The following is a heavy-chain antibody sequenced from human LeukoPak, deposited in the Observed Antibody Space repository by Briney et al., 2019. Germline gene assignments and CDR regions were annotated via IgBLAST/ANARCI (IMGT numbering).Heavy chain of an antibody. Sequence: GGSLRLSCAASGFTFSSYEMNWVRQAPGKGLEWVSYISSSGSTIYYADSVKGRFTISRDNAKNSLYLQMNSLRAEDTAVYYCAREEAVAGLDYWGQGTLVTVPS. D-gene: IGHD6-19*01. V-gene: IGHV3-48*03. J-gene: IGHJ4*02. CDR1: GFTFSSYE. CDR3: AREEAVAGLDY. CDR2: ISSSGSTI.